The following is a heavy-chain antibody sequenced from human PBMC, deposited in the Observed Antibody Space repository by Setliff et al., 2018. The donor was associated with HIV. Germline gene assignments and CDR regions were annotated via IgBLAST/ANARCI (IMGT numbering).Heavy chain of an antibody. D-gene: IGHD2-21*02. Sequence: SETLSLTCTVSGGSISSGSYYWSWIRQPAGKGLEWIGQIYTSGSTNYNPSLKSRVTISAGPSKNQFSLKLTSVTAADTAVYYCGRLSETAMASFDSWGQGILVTVSS. V-gene: IGHV4-61*09. CDR3: GRLSETAMASFDS. J-gene: IGHJ4*02. CDR1: GGSISSGSYY. CDR2: IYTSGST.